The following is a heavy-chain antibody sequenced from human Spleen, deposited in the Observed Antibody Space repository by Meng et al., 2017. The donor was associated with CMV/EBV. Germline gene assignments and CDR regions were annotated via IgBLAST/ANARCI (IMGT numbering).Heavy chain of an antibody. J-gene: IGHJ5*01. Sequence: GESLKISCAASGFTFSDYYMSWIRQAPGKGLEWVAFIRSKVYGETTEYAASVKGRFTISRADSKNIAYLQMNGLKSEDTAVYYCTKDAVSGWYPNWFDSWGQGTLVTVSS. V-gene: IGHV3-49*03. CDR2: IRSKVYGETT. CDR3: TKDAVSGWYPNWFDS. CDR1: GFTFSDYY. D-gene: IGHD6-19*01.